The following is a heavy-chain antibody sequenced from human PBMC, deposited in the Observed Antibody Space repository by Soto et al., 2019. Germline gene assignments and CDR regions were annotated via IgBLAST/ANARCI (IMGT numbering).Heavy chain of an antibody. CDR1: VYTFANYV. Sequence: ASVKVSCKASVYTFANYVFTWVRQAPGQGIKWLGWINADNGDTNYAQRLQGRLTLTADISTDTAFMDLRNLRSDDTAEYYCTRDLAGGTQTKEYFDYDTYYNNWLDPWG. CDR3: TRDLAGGTQTKEYFDYDTYYNNWLDP. D-gene: IGHD3-16*01. CDR2: INADNGDT. J-gene: IGHJ5*02. V-gene: IGHV1-18*01.